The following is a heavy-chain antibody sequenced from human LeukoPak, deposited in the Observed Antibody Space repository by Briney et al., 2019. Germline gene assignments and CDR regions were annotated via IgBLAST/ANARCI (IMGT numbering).Heavy chain of an antibody. J-gene: IGHJ4*02. Sequence: TLSLTCTVSGGSASSGGYYWSWIRQHPGKGLEWIGNIYYSGSTYYNSSLKSRVTISVDTSKNQFSLKLSSVTAADTAAYYCARLPFNYYDIGPWDYWGQGTLVTVSS. CDR1: GGSASSGGYY. CDR3: ARLPFNYYDIGPWDY. V-gene: IGHV4-31*03. D-gene: IGHD3-22*01. CDR2: IYYSGST.